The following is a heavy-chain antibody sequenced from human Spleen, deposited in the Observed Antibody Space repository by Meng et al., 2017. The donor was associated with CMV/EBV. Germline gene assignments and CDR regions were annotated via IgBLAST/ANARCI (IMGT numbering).Heavy chain of an antibody. Sequence: GESLKISCAASGFTVSSNYMSWVRQAPGKGLEWVSVIYSGGSTYYADSVKGRFTISRDNSKNTLYLQMNSLRAEDTAVYYCAREGQGYYYYYYGMDGWGQGTTVTVSS. J-gene: IGHJ6*02. V-gene: IGHV3-66*02. CDR3: AREGQGYYYYYYGMDG. CDR2: IYSGGST. CDR1: GFTVSSNY.